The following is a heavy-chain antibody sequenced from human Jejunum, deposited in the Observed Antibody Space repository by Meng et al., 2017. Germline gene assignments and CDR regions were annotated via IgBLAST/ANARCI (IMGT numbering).Heavy chain of an antibody. Sequence: VQLQESGPGLVKPAQTLSLTCTVSGGSMNSAGHYWSWVRQPPGKGLVWVSRMKSDGSSTTYADSVKGRFTISRDNAKNTVYLQMNRLRAEDTAVYYCARDRGWDLPYDLWGQGTLVTVSS. V-gene: IGHV3-74*03. CDR1: GGSMNSAGHYW. CDR2: MKSDGSST. J-gene: IGHJ4*02. D-gene: IGHD1-26*01. CDR3: ARDRGWDLPYDL.